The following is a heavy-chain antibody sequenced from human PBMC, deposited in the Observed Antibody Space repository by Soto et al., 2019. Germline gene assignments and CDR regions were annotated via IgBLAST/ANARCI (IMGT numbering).Heavy chain of an antibody. Sequence: QVQLVQSGAEVKKPGASVKVSCRASGYNFHSYGITWVRQAPGQGLEWLGWISAYNGETHSGQMGEGRVSLPIDISTSTAYMERRSLRSDDTAVYFCARDLEESGDVWTGVGLYWGQGTRVTVSS. CDR2: ISAYNGET. D-gene: IGHD3-3*01. CDR1: GYNFHSYG. J-gene: IGHJ4*02. V-gene: IGHV1-18*01. CDR3: ARDLEESGDVWTGVGLY.